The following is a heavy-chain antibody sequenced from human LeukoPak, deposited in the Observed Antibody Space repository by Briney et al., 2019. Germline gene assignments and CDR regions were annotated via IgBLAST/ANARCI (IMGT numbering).Heavy chain of an antibody. D-gene: IGHD6-13*01. V-gene: IGHV3-21*01. CDR1: GFTFSSYS. CDR2: ISSSSSYI. J-gene: IGHJ4*02. CDR3: AADGIAAAGSRADY. Sequence: GGSLRLSCAASGFTFSSYSMSWVRQAPGKGLEWVSSISSSSSYIYYADSVKGRFTISRDNAKNSLYLQMNSLRAEDTAVYYCAADGIAAAGSRADYWGQGTLVTVSS.